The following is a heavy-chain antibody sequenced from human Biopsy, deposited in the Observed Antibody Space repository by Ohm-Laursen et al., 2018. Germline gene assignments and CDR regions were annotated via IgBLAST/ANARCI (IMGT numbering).Heavy chain of an antibody. J-gene: IGHJ5*02. CDR1: GYTFTDYY. CDR3: ARERDP. CDR2: IDTINGGA. V-gene: IGHV1-2*02. Sequence: GASVKVSCKASGYTFTDYYVHWVRQAPGHGLEWMGWIDTINGGARYAQKFQGRVTMTRDTSISTAYMELSRLTPDDTAVYYCARERDPWGQGTLVTVSS.